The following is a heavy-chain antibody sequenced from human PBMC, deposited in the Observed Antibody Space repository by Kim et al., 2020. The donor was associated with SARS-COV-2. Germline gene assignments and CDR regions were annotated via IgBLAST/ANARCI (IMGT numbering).Heavy chain of an antibody. Sequence: SETLSLTCTVSGGSISSSSYYWGWIRQPPGKGLEWIGSIYYSGSTYYNPSLKSRVTISVDTSKNQFSLKLSSVTAADTAVYYCARSLWFGELLLGMGWF. CDR1: GGSISSSSYY. V-gene: IGHV4-39*01. D-gene: IGHD3-10*01. CDR2: IYYSGST. J-gene: IGHJ5*01. CDR3: ARSLWFGELLLGMGWF.